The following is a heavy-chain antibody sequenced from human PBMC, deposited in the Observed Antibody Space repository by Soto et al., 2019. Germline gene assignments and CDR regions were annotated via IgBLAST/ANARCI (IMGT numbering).Heavy chain of an antibody. CDR3: WGSAGDRCCWDWFDP. V-gene: IGHV3-30-3*01. CDR2: ISNDGNTK. J-gene: IGHJ5*02. CDR1: GFIFNYYG. Sequence: GGSLRLSCEASGFIFNYYGMHWVRQAPGKGLEWVAAISNDGNTKHYADFVKGRFTISRDNADDTVHLQMKSLRAEDTAMYYCWGSAGDRCCWDWFDPWGQGTLVTVSS. D-gene: IGHD2-21*01.